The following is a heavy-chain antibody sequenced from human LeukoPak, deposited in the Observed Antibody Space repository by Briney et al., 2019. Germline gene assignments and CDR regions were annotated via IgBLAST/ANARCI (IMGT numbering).Heavy chain of an antibody. J-gene: IGHJ5*02. V-gene: IGHV3-9*01. D-gene: IGHD3-10*01. Sequence: GRSLRLSCAASGFTFDDYAMHWVRQAPGKGLEWVSGISWNSGSIGYADSVKGRFTISRDNAKNSLYLQMNSLRAEDTALYYCARKYYYGSGSSPQTGGWFDPWGQGTLVTVSS. CDR2: ISWNSGSI. CDR3: ARKYYYGSGSSPQTGGWFDP. CDR1: GFTFDDYA.